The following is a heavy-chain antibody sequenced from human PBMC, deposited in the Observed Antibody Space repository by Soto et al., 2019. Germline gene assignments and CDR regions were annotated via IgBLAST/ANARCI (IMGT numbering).Heavy chain of an antibody. Sequence: EVELVESGGGSVQPGGSLRLSCAGSGFRFGSYWMNWVRQAPGKGLEWVANIKQDGSEKYYVDSVKGRFTISRDNAKSSLYLQMNSLRVEDTAVYYCAGGNGWWVTDWGQGTLVIVSS. CDR2: IKQDGSEK. CDR1: GFRFGSYW. CDR3: AGGNGWWVTD. V-gene: IGHV3-7*04. D-gene: IGHD6-19*01. J-gene: IGHJ4*02.